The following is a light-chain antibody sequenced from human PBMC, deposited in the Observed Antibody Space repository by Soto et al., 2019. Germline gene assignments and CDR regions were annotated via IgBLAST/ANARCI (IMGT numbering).Light chain of an antibody. J-gene: IGKJ2*03. Sequence: IVMTQSPDYLAVSLGETPTINCKSSQSTLSTLNNKNYLAWYQQKPVQPPKLLIYWASARESGVPDRFRGSGSWTDFTLTFSSLQADDVSVYYCQQYYGAPQYSFGQGTKLEIK. V-gene: IGKV4-1*01. CDR1: QSTLSTLNNKNY. CDR2: WAS. CDR3: QQYYGAPQYS.